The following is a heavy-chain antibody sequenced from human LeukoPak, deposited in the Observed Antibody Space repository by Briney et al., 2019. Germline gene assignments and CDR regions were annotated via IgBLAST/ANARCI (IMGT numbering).Heavy chain of an antibody. D-gene: IGHD4-11*01. J-gene: IGHJ5*02. CDR2: ISSSSSYI. Sequence: GGSLRLSCAASGFTFSSYSMNWVRQAPGKGLEWVSSISSSSSYIYYADSVKGRFTISRDNAKNSLYLQMNSLRAEDTAVYYCARGKGLQSFNWFDPWGQGTLVTVSS. CDR3: ARGKGLQSFNWFDP. V-gene: IGHV3-21*01. CDR1: GFTFSSYS.